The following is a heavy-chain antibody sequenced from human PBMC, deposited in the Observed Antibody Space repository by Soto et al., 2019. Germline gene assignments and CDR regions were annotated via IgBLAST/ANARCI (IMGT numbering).Heavy chain of an antibody. Sequence: SETRSLTCAVSGGSISSGGYSWSWIRQPPGKGLEWIGYIYHSGSTYYNPSLKSRVTISVDRSKNQFSLKLSSVTAADTAVYYCARAPPTTVTPDYWGQGTLVTVSS. D-gene: IGHD4-17*01. CDR1: GGSISSGGYS. J-gene: IGHJ4*02. CDR3: ARAPPTTVTPDY. CDR2: IYHSGST. V-gene: IGHV4-30-2*01.